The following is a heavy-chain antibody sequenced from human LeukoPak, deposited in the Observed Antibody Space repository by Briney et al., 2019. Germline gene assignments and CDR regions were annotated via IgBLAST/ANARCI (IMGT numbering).Heavy chain of an antibody. CDR2: FDPEDGET. Sequence: VGSVQVSCQVSGYTLTELSMHWVRQAPGKGLEWMGGFDPEDGETIYAQKFQGRATMTEDTSTDTAYMELSSLRSEDTAVYYCATDRGPYYDFWSGYPHFYGMDVWGQGTTVTVSS. D-gene: IGHD3-3*01. V-gene: IGHV1-24*01. CDR3: ATDRGPYYDFWSGYPHFYGMDV. J-gene: IGHJ6*02. CDR1: GYTLTELS.